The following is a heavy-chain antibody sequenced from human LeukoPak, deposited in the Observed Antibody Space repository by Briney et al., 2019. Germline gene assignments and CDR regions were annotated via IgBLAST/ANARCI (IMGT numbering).Heavy chain of an antibody. CDR3: AKESMAGDYFDY. CDR1: GFTFSSYA. J-gene: IGHJ4*02. V-gene: IGHV3-23*01. CDR2: ISGSGGST. D-gene: IGHD6-19*01. Sequence: GGSLRLSCAASGFTFSSYAMSWARRAPGKGLEWVSAISGSGGSTYYADSVKGRFTISRDNSKNTLYLQMNSLRAEDTAVYYCAKESMAGDYFDYWGQGTLVTVSS.